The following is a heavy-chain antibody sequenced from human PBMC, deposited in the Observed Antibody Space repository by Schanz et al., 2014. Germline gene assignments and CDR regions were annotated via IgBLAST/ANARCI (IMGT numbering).Heavy chain of an antibody. D-gene: IGHD2-2*02. Sequence: EVQLVESGGGMVQPGGSLRLSCAASGFTFSDHYMDWVRQAPGKGLEWVGRITNKPNNYNTEYAASVKGRFTISRDDSRNSLYLQMSSLKTEDTAVYYCAGTYCSSTSCYTGYYYMDVWGKGTTVTVSS. V-gene: IGHV3-72*01. CDR3: AGTYCSSTSCYTGYYYMDV. CDR1: GFTFSDHY. CDR2: ITNKPNNYNT. J-gene: IGHJ6*03.